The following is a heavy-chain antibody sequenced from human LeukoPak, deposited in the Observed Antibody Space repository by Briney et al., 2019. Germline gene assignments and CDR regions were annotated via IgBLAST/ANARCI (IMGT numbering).Heavy chain of an antibody. CDR3: ARRGSRYCSGGSCYYYYYMDV. Sequence: EASVKVSCKASGYTFTGYYMHWVRQAPGQGLEWMGWINPNSGGTNYAQKFQGRVTMTRDTSISTAYMELSRLRSDDTAVYYCARRGSRYCSGGSCYYYYYMDVWGKGTTVTVSS. CDR1: GYTFTGYY. J-gene: IGHJ6*03. V-gene: IGHV1-2*02. D-gene: IGHD2-15*01. CDR2: INPNSGGT.